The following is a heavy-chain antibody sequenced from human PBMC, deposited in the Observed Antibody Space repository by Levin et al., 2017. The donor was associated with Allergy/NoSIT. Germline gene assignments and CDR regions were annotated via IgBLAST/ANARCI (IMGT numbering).Heavy chain of an antibody. CDR1: GGTFSSYA. J-gene: IGHJ4*02. CDR2: IIPIFGTA. V-gene: IGHV1-69*13. D-gene: IGHD1-26*01. CDR3: ARGGTYSGSYYGAAWDFDY. Sequence: SVKVSCKASGGTFSSYAISWVRQAPGQGLEWMGGIIPIFGTANYAQKFQGRVTITADESTSTAYMELSSLRSEDTAVYYCARGGTYSGSYYGAAWDFDYWGQGTLVTVSS.